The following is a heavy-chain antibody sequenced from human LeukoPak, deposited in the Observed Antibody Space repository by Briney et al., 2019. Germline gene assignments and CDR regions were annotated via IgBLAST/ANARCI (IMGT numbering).Heavy chain of an antibody. V-gene: IGHV4-34*01. CDR1: GGSFSGYY. CDR3: ARAPIAAASHFDF. D-gene: IGHD6-13*01. Sequence: PSETLSLTCAVYGGSFSGYYWTWIRQPPGRGLEWIGEVNHSGSTNYTPSLKSRVTISVDASEKQFPLKLSSVTAADTAVYYCARAPIAAASHFDFWGQGTLVTVSS. CDR2: VNHSGST. J-gene: IGHJ4*02.